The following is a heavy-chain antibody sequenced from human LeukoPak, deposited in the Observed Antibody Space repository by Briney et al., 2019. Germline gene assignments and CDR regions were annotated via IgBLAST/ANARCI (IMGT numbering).Heavy chain of an antibody. CDR2: IWYDGSNE. Sequence: GGSLRLSCAASGFTFSSYGMHWVRQAPGKGLEWVAVIWYDGSNEYYADSVKGRFTISRDNSKNTLYLQMNSLRAEDTAVYYCARGGDIVGATRSAFDIWGQGTMVTVSS. D-gene: IGHD1-26*01. V-gene: IGHV3-33*01. CDR3: ARGGDIVGATRSAFDI. J-gene: IGHJ3*02. CDR1: GFTFSSYG.